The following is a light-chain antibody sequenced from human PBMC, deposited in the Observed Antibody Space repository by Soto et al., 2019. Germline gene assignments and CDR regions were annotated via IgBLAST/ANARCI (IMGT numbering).Light chain of an antibody. CDR3: QQYSSYPYT. CDR1: QSISSW. V-gene: IGKV1-5*03. CDR2: KAS. Sequence: DIQMTQSPSTLSASIGDRVTITCRASQSISSWLAWYQQKPGTAPKLLIYKASSLQSGVPSRFSGSGSGTEFTLTLSSLQPDDFATYYCQQYSSYPYTFGQGIKLEIK. J-gene: IGKJ2*01.